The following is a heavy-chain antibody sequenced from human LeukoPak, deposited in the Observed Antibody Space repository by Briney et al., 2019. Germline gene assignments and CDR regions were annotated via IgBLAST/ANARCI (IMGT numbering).Heavy chain of an antibody. CDR2: IRSKAYGGTT. J-gene: IGHJ4*02. CDR3: TRVVLYSGSYYYFDY. D-gene: IGHD1-26*01. Sequence: GGSLRLSCTASGFTFGDYAMSWVRQAPGKGLEWVGFIRSKAYGGTTEYAASVKGRFTISRDDSKSIAYLQMNSLKTEDTAVYYCTRVVLYSGSYYYFDYWGQGTLVTVSS. CDR1: GFTFGDYA. V-gene: IGHV3-49*04.